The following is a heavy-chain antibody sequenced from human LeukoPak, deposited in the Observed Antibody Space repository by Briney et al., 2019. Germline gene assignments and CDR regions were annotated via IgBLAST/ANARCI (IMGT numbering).Heavy chain of an antibody. V-gene: IGHV4-4*07. CDR2: IYISGRT. J-gene: IGHJ5*02. CDR1: GGSISSYY. D-gene: IGHD3-22*01. CDR3: ARDLYDSSGYTENWFDP. Sequence: SETLSLTCTVSGGSISSYYWSWIRQPAGKGLEWVGRIYISGRTNYNPSLKSRVTMSLDRFKNQFSLKLSSVTAADTAVYYCARDLYDSSGYTENWFDPWGQGTLVTVSS.